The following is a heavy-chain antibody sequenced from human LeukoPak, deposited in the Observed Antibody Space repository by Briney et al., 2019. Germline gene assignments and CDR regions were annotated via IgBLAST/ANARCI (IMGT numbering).Heavy chain of an antibody. V-gene: IGHV4-59*01. D-gene: IGHD4-23*01. Sequence: SETLSLTCTVSGGSISSYYWSWIRQPPGKGPEWIGNIYYSGSTNYNPSLKSRVTISVDTSKNQFSLKLSSVTAADTAVYYCARMEYGDNLTHWGQGTLVSVSS. CDR3: ARMEYGDNLTH. CDR2: IYYSGST. CDR1: GGSISSYY. J-gene: IGHJ4*02.